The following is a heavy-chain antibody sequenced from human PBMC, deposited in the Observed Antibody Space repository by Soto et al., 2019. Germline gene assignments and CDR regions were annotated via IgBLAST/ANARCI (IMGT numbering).Heavy chain of an antibody. CDR1: GGSISSSNW. D-gene: IGHD3-10*01. J-gene: IGHJ4*02. Sequence: QVQLQESGPGLVKPSGTLSLTCAVSGGSISSSNWWSWVRQPPGKGLEWIGEIYHSGSTNYNPSLKRLVTISVDKSKNQFSLKLSSVTAADTAVYYCARVRSYGSGSYHFDYWGQGTLVTVSS. V-gene: IGHV4-4*02. CDR2: IYHSGST. CDR3: ARVRSYGSGSYHFDY.